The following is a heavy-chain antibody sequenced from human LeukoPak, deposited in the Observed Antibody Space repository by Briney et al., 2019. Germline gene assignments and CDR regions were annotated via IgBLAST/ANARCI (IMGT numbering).Heavy chain of an antibody. Sequence: ASVKVSCKASGYTFTSYDINWVRQATGQGLEWMGWMNPNSGNTGYAQKFQGRVTMTRNTSISTAYMELSSLRSEDTAVYFCAREQRGVLSGSLGGLFASYYTYYYMDVWGRGTTVTVSS. CDR1: GYTFTSYD. D-gene: IGHD3-16*01. CDR3: AREQRGVLSGSLGGLFASYYTYYYMDV. CDR2: MNPNSGNT. J-gene: IGHJ6*03. V-gene: IGHV1-8*01.